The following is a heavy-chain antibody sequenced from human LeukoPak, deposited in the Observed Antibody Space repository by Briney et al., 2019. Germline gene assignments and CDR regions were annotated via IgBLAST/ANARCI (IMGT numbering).Heavy chain of an antibody. CDR3: ARDSYYSGSGIYSN. J-gene: IGHJ4*02. V-gene: IGHV3-66*01. D-gene: IGHD3-10*01. Sequence: PGGSLRLSCAASGFTVSSNYMSWVRQAPGKGLEWVSVIYSGGSTYYADSVKGRFTISRDNSKNTLYLQMNSLRAEDTAVYYCARDSYYSGSGIYSNWGQGTLVTVSS. CDR1: GFTVSSNY. CDR2: IYSGGST.